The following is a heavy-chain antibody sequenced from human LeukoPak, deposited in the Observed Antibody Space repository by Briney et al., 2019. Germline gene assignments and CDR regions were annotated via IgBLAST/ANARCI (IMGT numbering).Heavy chain of an antibody. CDR3: ATGSTSWGDDYFDY. J-gene: IGHJ4*02. Sequence: GGSLRLSCAASGFTFSSYGMSWVRQAPGKGLEWVSAISGSGGSTYYADSVKGRFTISRDNSKNTLYLQMNSLRAEDTAVYYCATGSTSWGDDYFDYWGQGTLATVSS. D-gene: IGHD2-2*01. CDR2: ISGSGGST. V-gene: IGHV3-23*01. CDR1: GFTFSSYG.